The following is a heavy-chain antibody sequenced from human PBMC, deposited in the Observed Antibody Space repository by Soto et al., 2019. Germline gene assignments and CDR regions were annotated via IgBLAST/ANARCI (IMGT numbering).Heavy chain of an antibody. CDR3: ARHPTTGIADRRYYYYGMAV. V-gene: IGHV5-10-1*01. J-gene: IGHJ6*02. CDR1: GYSFTSYW. Sequence: GVSLKISCKGSGYSFTSYWISWVRQMPGKGLEWMGRIDPSDSYTNYSPSFQGHVTISADKSISTAYLQWSSLKASDTAMYYCARHPTTGIADRRYYYYGMAVWGQGTTVTVSS. CDR2: IDPSDSYT. D-gene: IGHD6-6*01.